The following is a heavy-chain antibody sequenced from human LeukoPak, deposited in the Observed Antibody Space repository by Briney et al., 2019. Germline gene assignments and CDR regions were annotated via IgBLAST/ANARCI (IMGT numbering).Heavy chain of an antibody. Sequence: GASVKVSCKASGGTFSSYGISWVRQAPGQGLEWMGGIIPIFGTANYAQKFQGRVTITADESTSTAYMELSSLRSEDTAVYYCARTTGYSYGPVPYYYGMDVWGQGTTVTVSS. J-gene: IGHJ6*02. V-gene: IGHV1-69*13. D-gene: IGHD5-18*01. CDR3: ARTTGYSYGPVPYYYGMDV. CDR2: IIPIFGTA. CDR1: GGTFSSYG.